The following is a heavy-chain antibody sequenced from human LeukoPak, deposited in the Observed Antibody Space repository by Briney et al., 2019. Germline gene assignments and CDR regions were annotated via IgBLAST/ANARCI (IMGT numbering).Heavy chain of an antibody. D-gene: IGHD1-7*01. CDR2: IYYSGST. J-gene: IGHJ6*03. CDR3: ASLARYNWNFDLSYYMDV. CDR1: GGSISSSNYY. Sequence: SETLSLTCTVSGGSISSSNYYWGWVRQPPGTGREWLGSIYYSGSTYYNPSLKSRVTISVDTSKNQFSLKLSSVTAADTAVYYCASLARYNWNFDLSYYMDVWGKGTTVTVSS. V-gene: IGHV4-39*07.